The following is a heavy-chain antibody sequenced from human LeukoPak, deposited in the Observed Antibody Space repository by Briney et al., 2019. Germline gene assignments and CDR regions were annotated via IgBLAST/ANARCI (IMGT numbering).Heavy chain of an antibody. CDR3: ASFDYGDYDDY. V-gene: IGHV3-48*03. D-gene: IGHD4-17*01. J-gene: IGHJ4*02. CDR2: ISSSGSTI. CDR1: GFTFSSYE. Sequence: GGSLRLSCAASGFTFSSYEMNWVRQAPGKGLEWVSYISSSGSTIYYADSVKGRFTISRDNAKNSLYLQMNSLRAEDTAVYYCASFDYGDYDDYWGQGTLVTVSS.